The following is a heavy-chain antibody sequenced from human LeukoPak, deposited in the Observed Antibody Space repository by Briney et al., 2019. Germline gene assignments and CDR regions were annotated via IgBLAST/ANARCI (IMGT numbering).Heavy chain of an antibody. J-gene: IGHJ4*02. V-gene: IGHV3-23*01. CDR1: GFTFRTYA. Sequence: GGSLRLSCAASGFTFRTYAMSWVRQAPGKGLEWVSGISDSGDGTYYAESVKGRFTISRENAKNSLYLQMNSLRAGDTAVYYCVRVAKERVGGVYYFDYWGQGTPVTVSS. CDR3: VRVAKERVGGVYYFDY. D-gene: IGHD1-1*01. CDR2: ISDSGDGT.